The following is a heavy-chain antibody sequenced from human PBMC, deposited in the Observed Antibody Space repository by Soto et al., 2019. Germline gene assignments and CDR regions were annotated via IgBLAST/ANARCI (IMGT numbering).Heavy chain of an antibody. CDR2: IKSKTDGGTT. CDR1: GFTSGNAW. V-gene: IGHV3-15*01. CDR3: TTDFTYYYDSSGYLPLDY. D-gene: IGHD3-22*01. Sequence: GGPRRPPGPAPGFTSGNAWMSWARRPPGKGLDWVGRIKSKTDGGTTDYAAPVKGRFTISRDDSKNTLYLQMNSLKTEDTAVYYCTTDFTYYYDSSGYLPLDYWGQGTLVT. J-gene: IGHJ4*02.